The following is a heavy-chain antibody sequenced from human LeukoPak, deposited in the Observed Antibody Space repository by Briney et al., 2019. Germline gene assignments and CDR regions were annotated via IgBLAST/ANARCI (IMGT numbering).Heavy chain of an antibody. CDR3: ASGPLVGATSY. J-gene: IGHJ4*02. Sequence: GGSLRLSCAASGFTFSSYAMSWVRQAPGKGLEWVSVISGSGGSTYYADSVKGRFTISRDNSKNTLYLQMNSLRAEDTAVYYCASGPLVGATSYWGQGTLVTVSS. D-gene: IGHD1-26*01. V-gene: IGHV3-23*01. CDR2: ISGSGGST. CDR1: GFTFSSYA.